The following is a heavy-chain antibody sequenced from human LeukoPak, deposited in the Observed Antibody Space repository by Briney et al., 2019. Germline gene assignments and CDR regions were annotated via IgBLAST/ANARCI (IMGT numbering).Heavy chain of an antibody. CDR3: ARAGTIAAAGSYFDY. D-gene: IGHD6-13*01. CDR1: GFTFSSYS. J-gene: IGHJ4*02. CDR2: ISSSSSYI. V-gene: IGHV3-21*01. Sequence: GGSLGLSCAASGFTFSSYSMNWVRQAPGKGLEWVSSISSSSSYIYYADSVKGRFTISRDNAKNSLYLQMNSLRAEDTAVYYCARAGTIAAAGSYFDYWGQGTLVTVSS.